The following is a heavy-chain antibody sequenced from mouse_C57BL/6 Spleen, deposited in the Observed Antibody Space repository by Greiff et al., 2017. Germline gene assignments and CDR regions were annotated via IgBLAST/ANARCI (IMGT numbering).Heavy chain of an antibody. CDR1: GYAFSSSW. J-gene: IGHJ1*03. Sequence: VKLMESGPELVKPGASVKISCKASGYAFSSSWMNWVKQRPGKGLEWIGRIYPGDGDTNYNGKFKGKATLTADKSSSTAYMQLSSLTSEDSAVYFCAVYYGSSYWYFDVWGTGTTVTVSS. D-gene: IGHD1-1*01. V-gene: IGHV1-82*01. CDR2: IYPGDGDT. CDR3: AVYYGSSYWYFDV.